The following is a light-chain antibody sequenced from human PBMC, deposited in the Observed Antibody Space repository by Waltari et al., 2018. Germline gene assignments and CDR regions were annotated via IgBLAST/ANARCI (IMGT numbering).Light chain of an antibody. J-gene: IGKJ1*01. CDR1: RSVGTS. V-gene: IGKV3-15*01. CDR3: QQYDDWPRT. Sequence: EIVMTQSPASLSVSPGDRVTLSCRASRSVGTSLAWYQQRPGRAPRLLVYRASTRASDIPARFSGSGSVTDFTLSISTLQSEDFAVYYCQQYDDWPRTFGQGTKVEIK. CDR2: RAS.